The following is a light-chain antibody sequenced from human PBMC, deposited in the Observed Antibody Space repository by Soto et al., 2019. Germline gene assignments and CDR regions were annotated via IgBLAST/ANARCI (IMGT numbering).Light chain of an antibody. CDR1: QNIANY. J-gene: IGKJ1*01. CDR2: TAS. Sequence: DIQMTQSPSSLSASVGDRVTITCRASQNIANYLNWYQQKPGKDPKLLIYTASSLQSGVPSRFSGSGSSTDFTLTISTLQPEDFATYYFQQTYITPQTFGQGTKVEIK. V-gene: IGKV1-39*01. CDR3: QQTYITPQT.